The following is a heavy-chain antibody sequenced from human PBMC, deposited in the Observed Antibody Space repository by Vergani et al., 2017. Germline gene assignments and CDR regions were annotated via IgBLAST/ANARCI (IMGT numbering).Heavy chain of an antibody. CDR3: AKQIYEFWNGYSYYYHYYMDV. CDR1: GGSVDSRKHY. J-gene: IGHJ6*03. V-gene: IGHV4-39*01. D-gene: IGHD3/OR15-3a*01. CDR2: VDYSGAT. Sequence: QVLLQESGPGLVKPSETLSLTCTVSGGSVDSRKHYWGWIRQPPGKGLDWIGTVDYSGATYYTPSLKNRVKVSLNTSENQFALQMSSVTAADTAVYYCAKQIYEFWNGYSYYYHYYMDVWGKGTTVTVSS.